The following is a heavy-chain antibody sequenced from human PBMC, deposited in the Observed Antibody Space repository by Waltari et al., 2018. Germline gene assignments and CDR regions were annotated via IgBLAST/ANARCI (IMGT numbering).Heavy chain of an antibody. V-gene: IGHV3-53*01. CDR3: ARDPNNGYSGFFDY. J-gene: IGHJ4*02. D-gene: IGHD5-18*01. CDR1: GFTVSSTY. Sequence: EVQLVESGGGLIQPGGSLRLSCAASGFTVSSTYMSWVRQAPGKGLEWVSVIYSGGSTYYADSVKGRFTISRDNSKNTLYLQMNSLRAEDTAVYYCARDPNNGYSGFFDYWGQGTLVTVSS. CDR2: IYSGGST.